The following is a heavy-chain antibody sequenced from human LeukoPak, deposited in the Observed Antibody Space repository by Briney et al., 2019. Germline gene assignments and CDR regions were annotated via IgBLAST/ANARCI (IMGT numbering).Heavy chain of an antibody. V-gene: IGHV4-31*11. CDR2: IYYSGST. Sequence: SETLSLTCAVSGGSIRDYQWSWIRQPPGKGLEWIGYIYYSGSTYYNPSLKSRVTISVDTSKNQFSLKLSSVTAADTAVYYCARGSRWFDPWGQGTLVTVSS. CDR3: ARGSRWFDP. J-gene: IGHJ5*02. CDR1: GGSIRDYQ.